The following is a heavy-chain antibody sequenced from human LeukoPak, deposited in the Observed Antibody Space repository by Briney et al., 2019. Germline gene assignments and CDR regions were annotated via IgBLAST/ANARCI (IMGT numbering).Heavy chain of an antibody. CDR1: GFTFSSHW. CDR3: ARSPVTTRYYYYGMDV. Sequence: GALRLSCAASGFTFSSHWMHWVRQTPGKGLVWVSRINTDESKINHADSVKGRFTISGDNAKNMLYLQMNSLGAEDTAVYYCARSPVTTRYYYYGMDVWGQGTTVTVSS. D-gene: IGHD4-17*01. J-gene: IGHJ6*02. V-gene: IGHV3-74*01. CDR2: INTDESKI.